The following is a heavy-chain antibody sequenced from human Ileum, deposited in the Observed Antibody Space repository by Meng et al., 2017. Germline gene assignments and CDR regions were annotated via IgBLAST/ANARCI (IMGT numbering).Heavy chain of an antibody. D-gene: IGHD3-10*01. CDR1: GFSFSDVD. CDR3: ARDHGAVNWFDP. Sequence: VRGVGCGGGWGEAGGGLRLVWAAWGFSFSDVDRSWIRRPPGQGLGGLGAVSPSSGSLDLADSVKGRCCISRDNAKNSVSLQMTRLRVEDTAVDDCARDHGAVNWFDPWGQGTLVTVSS. CDR2: VSPSSGSL. V-gene: IGHV3-11*04. J-gene: IGHJ5*02.